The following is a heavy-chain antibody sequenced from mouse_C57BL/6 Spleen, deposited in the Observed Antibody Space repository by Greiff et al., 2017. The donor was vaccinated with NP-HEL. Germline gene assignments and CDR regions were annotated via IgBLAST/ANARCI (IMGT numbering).Heavy chain of an antibody. V-gene: IGHV1-52*01. J-gene: IGHJ3*01. Sequence: VQLQQSGAELVRPGSSVKLSCKASGYTFTSYWMHWVKQRPIQGLEWIGNIDPSDSETHYNQKFKDKATLTVDKSSSTAYMQLSSLTSEDAAVYYCGRSERIYDCGSGFAYWGQGTLVTVSA. CDR1: GYTFTSYW. CDR2: IDPSDSET. CDR3: GRSERIYDCGSGFAY. D-gene: IGHD1-1*01.